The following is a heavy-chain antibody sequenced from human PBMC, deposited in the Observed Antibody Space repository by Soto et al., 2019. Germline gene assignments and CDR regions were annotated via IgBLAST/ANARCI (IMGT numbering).Heavy chain of an antibody. J-gene: IGHJ4*02. CDR2: IWYDGSNK. D-gene: IGHD6-6*01. Sequence: GGSLRLSCAASGFTFSSYGMHWVRQAPGKGLEWVAVIWYDGSNKYYADSVKGRFTISRDNSKNTLYLQMNSLRAEDTAVYYCARDQGLYSSSSPFDYWGQGTLVTVSS. V-gene: IGHV3-33*01. CDR1: GFTFSSYG. CDR3: ARDQGLYSSSSPFDY.